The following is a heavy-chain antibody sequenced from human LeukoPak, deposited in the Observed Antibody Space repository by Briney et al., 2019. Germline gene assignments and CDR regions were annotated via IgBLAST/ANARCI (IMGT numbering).Heavy chain of an antibody. V-gene: IGHV4-4*07. CDR1: GGSISSYY. CDR3: ARDEHYSNYANWFDP. D-gene: IGHD4-11*01. Sequence: SETLSLTCTVSGGSISSYYWSWIRQPAGKGLEWIGRIYTSGSTNYNPSLKSRVTMSVDTSKNQFSLKLSSLTAADTAVYYCARDEHYSNYANWFDPWGQGSLVTVSS. J-gene: IGHJ5*02. CDR2: IYTSGST.